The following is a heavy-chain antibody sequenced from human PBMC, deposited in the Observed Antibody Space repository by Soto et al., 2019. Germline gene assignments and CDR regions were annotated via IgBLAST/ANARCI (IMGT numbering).Heavy chain of an antibody. CDR2: IIPIFGTA. CDR3: ARADYYDGSGFYYDY. V-gene: IGHV1-69*18. J-gene: IGHJ4*02. D-gene: IGHD3-22*01. CDR1: GGTFRSYV. Sequence: QVQAVQSGAEVKKPGSSVKVSCKASGGTFRSYVISWVRQAPGQGLEWMGRIIPIFGTADYAQKFQGRVTITADESTSTAYMELSSLRSEDTAVYYCARADYYDGSGFYYDYWGQGTLVTVSS.